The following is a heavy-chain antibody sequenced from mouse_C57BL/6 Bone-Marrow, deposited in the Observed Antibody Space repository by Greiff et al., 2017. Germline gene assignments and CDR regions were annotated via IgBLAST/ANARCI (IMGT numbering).Heavy chain of an antibody. Sequence: LQLKNPGVDLLKPGASVKLSSKASGSPFPSYWMHWVNQRPGQGLEWIGMILPISGSTNYNEKFKSKATLTVDKSSSTAYMQLSSLTSEDSAVYYCAREDSSGYLCAYWGQGTLVTVSA. CDR3: AREDSSGYLCAY. CDR1: GSPFPSYW. D-gene: IGHD3-2*02. V-gene: IGHV1-64*01. J-gene: IGHJ3*01. CDR2: ILPISGST.